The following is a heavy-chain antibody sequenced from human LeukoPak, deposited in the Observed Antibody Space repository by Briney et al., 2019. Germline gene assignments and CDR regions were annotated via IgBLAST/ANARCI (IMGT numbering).Heavy chain of an antibody. D-gene: IGHD1-26*01. J-gene: IGHJ6*03. CDR3: ARESLPRSGSYPYYYYYYMDV. CDR2: INPDSGDT. Sequence: ASVTVSCKASGYTFTGYYIHWVRQAPGQGLEWMGWINPDSGDTSYAQKFQGRVTMTRDTSISTAYMELSRLRSDDTAVYYCARESLPRSGSYPYYYYYYMDVWGKGTPVTVSS. CDR1: GYTFTGYY. V-gene: IGHV1-2*02.